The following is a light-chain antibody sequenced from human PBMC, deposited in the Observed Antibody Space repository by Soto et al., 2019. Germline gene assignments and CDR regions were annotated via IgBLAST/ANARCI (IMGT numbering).Light chain of an antibody. CDR1: QSVSSSY. Sequence: EIVLTQSPATLSLSPGERATLSCRASQSVSSSYLAWYQQKPGQAPRLLIYGASSRATGIPDRFSGSGSGTDFTLTISRLEPEDFAVYYCQQYGSSQFTFGPGTKVDI. CDR3: QQYGSSQFT. J-gene: IGKJ3*01. V-gene: IGKV3-20*01. CDR2: GAS.